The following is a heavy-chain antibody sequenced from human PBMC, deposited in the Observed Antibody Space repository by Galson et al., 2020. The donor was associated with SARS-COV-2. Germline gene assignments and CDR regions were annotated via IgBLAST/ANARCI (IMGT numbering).Heavy chain of an antibody. V-gene: IGHV3-15*01. J-gene: IGHJ4*02. CDR2: VKSKREIGRA. CDR3: STDPGDASGYGPGY. Sequence: GESLKISCAASGFSFTNAWMSWVRQAPGKGLEWVGRVKSKREIGRADYTAPVQGRFTISRDDSKNMVYLQMNSLKSEDTAVYYCSTDPGDASGYGPGYWGQGTLVTVSS. CDR1: GFSFTNAW. D-gene: IGHD3-22*01.